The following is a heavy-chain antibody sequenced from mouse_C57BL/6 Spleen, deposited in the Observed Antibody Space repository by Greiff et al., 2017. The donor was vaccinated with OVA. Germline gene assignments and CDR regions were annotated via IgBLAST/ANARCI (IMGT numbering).Heavy chain of an antibody. J-gene: IGHJ2*01. V-gene: IGHV1-7*01. Sequence: QVQLQQSGAELAKPGASVKLSCKASGYTFTSYWLHWVKQRPGQGLEWIGYINPSSGYTKYNQKFKDKATLTADKSSSTAYMQLSSLTYEDSAVYYCARLFITGENYFDYWGQGTTLTVSS. CDR3: ARLFITGENYFDY. CDR1: GYTFTSYW. CDR2: INPSSGYT. D-gene: IGHD1-1*01.